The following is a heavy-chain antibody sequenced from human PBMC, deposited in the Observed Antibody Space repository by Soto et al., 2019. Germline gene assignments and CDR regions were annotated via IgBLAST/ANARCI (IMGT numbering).Heavy chain of an antibody. CDR1: GFTFSSYA. CDR2: ISGSGGST. V-gene: IGHV3-23*01. D-gene: IGHD3-10*01. Sequence: GGSLRLSCAASGFTFSSYAMSWVRQAPGKGLEWVSAISGSGGSTYYADSVKGRFTIPRDNSKNTLYLQMNSLRAEDTAVYYCAKEMVHAQLLWFGELFTKNDYWGQGTLVTVSS. CDR3: AKEMVHAQLLWFGELFTKNDY. J-gene: IGHJ4*02.